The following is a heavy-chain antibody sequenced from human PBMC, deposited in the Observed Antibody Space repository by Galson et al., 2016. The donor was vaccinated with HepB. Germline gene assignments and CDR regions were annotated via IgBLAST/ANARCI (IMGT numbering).Heavy chain of an antibody. CDR3: AGEGVCTGGRCYSGFDY. Sequence: SVKVSCKAYGYTFTTDGISWVRQAPGQGLEWMGSISPNSGNTTYAQKVQGRVTMTTDTSTNTVYMELRSLRSDDTAVYYCAGEGVCTGGRCYSGFDYWGQGTLVTVSS. CDR2: ISPNSGNT. D-gene: IGHD2-15*01. V-gene: IGHV1-18*04. CDR1: GYTFTTDG. J-gene: IGHJ4*02.